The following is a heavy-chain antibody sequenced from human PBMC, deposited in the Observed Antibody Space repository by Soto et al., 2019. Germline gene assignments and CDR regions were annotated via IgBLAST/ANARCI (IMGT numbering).Heavy chain of an antibody. V-gene: IGHV3-30*18. CDR3: AKPSPMVRGVTPSPFDY. D-gene: IGHD3-10*01. Sequence: GGSLRLSCAASGFTFSSYGMHWVRQAPGKGLEWVAVISYDGSNKYYADSVKGRFTISRDNSKNTLYLQMNSLRAEDTAVYYCAKPSPMVRGVTPSPFDYWGQGTLVTVSS. CDR1: GFTFSSYG. CDR2: ISYDGSNK. J-gene: IGHJ4*02.